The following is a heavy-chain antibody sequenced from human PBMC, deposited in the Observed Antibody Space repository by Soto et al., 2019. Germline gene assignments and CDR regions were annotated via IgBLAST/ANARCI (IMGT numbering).Heavy chain of an antibody. Sequence: PGGSLRLSCAASGFTFSSYWMHWVRQAPGKGLVWVSRTNSDGSTTNYADSVKGRFTISRDNSKNTLYLQMNSLKAEDTAVYYCEKDRAPVVLRGEDYWGQGTLVTLSS. CDR3: EKDRAPVVLRGEDY. CDR2: TNSDGSTT. CDR1: GFTFSSYW. V-gene: IGHV3-74*01. J-gene: IGHJ4*02. D-gene: IGHD3-10*01.